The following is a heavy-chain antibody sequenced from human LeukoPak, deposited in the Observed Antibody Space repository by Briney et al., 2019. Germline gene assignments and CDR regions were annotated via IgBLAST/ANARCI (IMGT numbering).Heavy chain of an antibody. CDR1: GFTFSSYA. V-gene: IGHV3-30*04. CDR3: ARDLGIVATSYYFGY. CDR2: ISYDGSNK. J-gene: IGHJ4*02. Sequence: GGSLRLSCAASGFTFSSYAMHWVRQAPGKGLEWVAVISYDGSNKYYADSVKGRFTISRDNSKNTLYLQMNSLRAEDTAVYYCARDLGIVATSYYFGYWGQGTLVTVSS. D-gene: IGHD5-12*01.